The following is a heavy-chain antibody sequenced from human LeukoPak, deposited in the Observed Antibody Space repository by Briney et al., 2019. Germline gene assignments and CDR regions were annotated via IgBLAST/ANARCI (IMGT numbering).Heavy chain of an antibody. V-gene: IGHV3-30*02. CDR3: ARDPNGDYIGAFDM. CDR2: IRYDGSNK. D-gene: IGHD4-17*01. J-gene: IGHJ3*02. Sequence: GGSLRLSCAASGFTFSSYGMHWVRQAPGKGLEWVAFIRYDGSNKYYADSVKGRFTISRDNSKNTLYLQMNSLRAEDTAVYYCARDPNGDYIGAFDMCGQGTKVTVSS. CDR1: GFTFSSYG.